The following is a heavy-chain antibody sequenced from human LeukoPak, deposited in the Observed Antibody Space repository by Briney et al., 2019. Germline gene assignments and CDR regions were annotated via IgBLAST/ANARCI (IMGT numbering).Heavy chain of an antibody. D-gene: IGHD3-3*01. CDR3: ARGSDDFWSGYSPSY. CDR1: GYTFTGYY. V-gene: IGHV1-2*02. J-gene: IGHJ4*02. Sequence: ASVKVSCKASGYTFTGYYMHWGRQAPGHGLEWRGWINPNSGGTNYAQKFQGRVTMTRDTSISTAYMELSRLRSDDTAVYYCARGSDDFWSGYSPSYWGQGTLVTVSS. CDR2: INPNSGGT.